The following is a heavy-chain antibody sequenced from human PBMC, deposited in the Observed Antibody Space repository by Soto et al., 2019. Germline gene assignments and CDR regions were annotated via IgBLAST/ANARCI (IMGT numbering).Heavy chain of an antibody. D-gene: IGHD2-15*01. CDR1: GFTFSSYG. CDR3: ARGLYGYCSSFSCPLIDY. J-gene: IGHJ4*02. V-gene: IGHV3-30*03. CDR2: ISYDGSNE. Sequence: GGSLRLSCAASGFTFSSYGMHWVRQAPGKGLEWVAVISYDGSNENYADSVKGRFTISRDNSKNTLYLQMNSLRTEDTAVYYCARGLYGYCSSFSCPLIDYWGQGTLVTVSS.